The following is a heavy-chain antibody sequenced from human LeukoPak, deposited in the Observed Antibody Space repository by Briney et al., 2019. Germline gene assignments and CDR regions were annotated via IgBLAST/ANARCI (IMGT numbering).Heavy chain of an antibody. CDR3: ATSTATTYY. J-gene: IGHJ4*02. CDR2: IGGSGGST. CDR1: GITFHNYA. V-gene: IGHV3-23*01. D-gene: IGHD4-11*01. Sequence: GGSLRLSCVASGITFHNYAMNWVRQAPGKGLEWVSVIGGSGGSTYYADSAKGRFTISRDNSKNILYLQLNSLRAEDTAIYYCATSTATTYYWGQGTLVTVSS.